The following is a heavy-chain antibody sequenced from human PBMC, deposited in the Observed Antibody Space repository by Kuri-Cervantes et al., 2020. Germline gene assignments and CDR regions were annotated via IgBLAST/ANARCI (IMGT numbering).Heavy chain of an antibody. J-gene: IGHJ4*02. Sequence: GGSLRLSCAASGFTFSTYWMTWVRQAPGKGLEWVASMNEDGSEKNYVDSVKGRFTISRDNAKNSLYLQMNSLRAEDTAVYYCARDTYYDSSSPLDYWGQGTLVTVSS. V-gene: IGHV3-7*01. CDR3: ARDTYYDSSSPLDY. D-gene: IGHD3-22*01. CDR2: MNEDGSEK. CDR1: GFTFSTYW.